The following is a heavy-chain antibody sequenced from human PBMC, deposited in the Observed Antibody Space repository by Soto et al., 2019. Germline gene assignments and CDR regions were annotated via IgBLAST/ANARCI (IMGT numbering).Heavy chain of an antibody. CDR2: ISGSSNNI. J-gene: IGHJ4*02. Sequence: GGSLRLSCAASGFTFSSSSMNWVRQAPGKGLEWLSYISGSSNNIYYADSVRGRFTISRDNAKNSLYLQMNSLRAEDTAVYYCARGHSIDYWGQGTLVTVSS. V-gene: IGHV3-48*01. D-gene: IGHD5-18*01. CDR3: ARGHSIDY. CDR1: GFTFSSSS.